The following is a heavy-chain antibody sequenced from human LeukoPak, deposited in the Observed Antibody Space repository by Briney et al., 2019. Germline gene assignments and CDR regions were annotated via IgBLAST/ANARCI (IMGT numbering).Heavy chain of an antibody. CDR2: INPKSGGT. CDR3: SRADISNWYWFDS. Sequence: ASVKVSCKASGYTFTGYFIHWLRQAPGQGLEWMGWINPKSGGTNYAQKVQGRVTMTKSTSISTAYMELSSLKSDATAVYYCSRADISNWYWFDSWGQGTLVTVSS. V-gene: IGHV1-2*02. J-gene: IGHJ5*01. D-gene: IGHD6-13*01. CDR1: GYTFTGYF.